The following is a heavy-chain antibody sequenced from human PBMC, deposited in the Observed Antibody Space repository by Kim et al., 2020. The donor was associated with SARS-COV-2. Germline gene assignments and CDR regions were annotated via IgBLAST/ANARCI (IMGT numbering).Heavy chain of an antibody. D-gene: IGHD2-21*01. Sequence: KNYVESMKGRFTISRDNAKNAMYLQRNGLRVEDTAVYYCARGGYSNFDFWGQGTQVTVSS. J-gene: IGHJ4*02. CDR2: K. CDR3: ARGGYSNFDF. V-gene: IGHV3-7*01.